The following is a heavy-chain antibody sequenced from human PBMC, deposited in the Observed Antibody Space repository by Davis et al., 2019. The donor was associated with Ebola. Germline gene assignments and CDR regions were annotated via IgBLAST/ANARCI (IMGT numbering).Heavy chain of an antibody. CDR1: GYTFTNYG. Sequence: SVKVSCKASGYTFTNYGITWVRQVPGQGFEWMGRIIPILGIANYAQKFQGRVTITADESTSTAYMELSSLRSEDTAVYYCAREGSGSYDGMDVWGQGTTVTVSS. CDR3: AREGSGSYDGMDV. J-gene: IGHJ6*02. V-gene: IGHV1-69*04. D-gene: IGHD3-10*01. CDR2: IIPILGIA.